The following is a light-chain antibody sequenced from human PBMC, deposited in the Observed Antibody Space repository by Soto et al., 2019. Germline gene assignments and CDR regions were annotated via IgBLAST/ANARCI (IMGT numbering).Light chain of an antibody. CDR3: QQYQSYSRT. CDR1: QRIRTY. V-gene: IGKV1-33*01. J-gene: IGKJ1*01. Sequence: IQMTQSPSSLSASVGDRVIITCRASQRIRTYLNWYQQKPGKAPKLLIYDASNLETGVPSRFSGSGSGTEFTLTISSLKPDDFATYYCQQYQSYSRTFGQGGKVDIK. CDR2: DAS.